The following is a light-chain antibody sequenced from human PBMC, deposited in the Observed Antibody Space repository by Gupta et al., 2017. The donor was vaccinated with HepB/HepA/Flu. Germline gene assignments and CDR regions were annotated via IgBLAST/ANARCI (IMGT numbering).Light chain of an antibody. Sequence: EIVLTQSPDTLSLSPGERATLSCRASQSVSSSYSAWYQQKPGQAPRLLIYDASSRTTGIPDRFSGSGSGTDFTLTISSLEPEDFAVYYCQKYGSSPPVSFGQGTKLEIK. CDR2: DAS. J-gene: IGKJ2*03. CDR1: QSVSSSY. CDR3: QKYGSSPPVS. V-gene: IGKV3-20*01.